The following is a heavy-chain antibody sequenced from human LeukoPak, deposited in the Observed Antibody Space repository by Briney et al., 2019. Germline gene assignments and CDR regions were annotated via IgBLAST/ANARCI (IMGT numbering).Heavy chain of an antibody. D-gene: IGHD5-18*01. Sequence: ASVKVSCKASGYTFTGYYMHWVRQAPGQGLEWMGRINPNSGGTNYAQKFQGRVTMTRDTSISTAYMELSSLRSEDTAVYYCARGHYYVDTAMVNYNWFDPWGQGTLVTVSS. CDR1: GYTFTGYY. CDR3: ARGHYYVDTAMVNYNWFDP. V-gene: IGHV1-2*06. J-gene: IGHJ5*02. CDR2: INPNSGGT.